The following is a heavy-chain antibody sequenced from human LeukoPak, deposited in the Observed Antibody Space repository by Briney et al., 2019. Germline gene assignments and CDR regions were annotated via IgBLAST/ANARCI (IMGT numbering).Heavy chain of an antibody. V-gene: IGHV1-2*02. CDR3: ARGWLSYNWFDP. Sequence: ASVKVSCKASGYTFTGYYMHWVRQAPGQGLEWMGWINPNSGGTNYAQKFQGRATMTRDTSISTAYMELSRLRSDDTAVYYCARGWLSYNWFDPWGQGTLVTVSS. CDR1: GYTFTGYY. D-gene: IGHD3-22*01. J-gene: IGHJ5*02. CDR2: INPNSGGT.